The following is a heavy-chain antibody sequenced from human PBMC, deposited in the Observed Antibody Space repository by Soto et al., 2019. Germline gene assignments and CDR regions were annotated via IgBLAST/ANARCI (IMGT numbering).Heavy chain of an antibody. CDR2: IYWDDDK. CDR1: AFSLSTGGVG. Sequence: QITLKESGPTLVKPTQPLTLTCTFSAFSLSTGGVGVGWIRQPPGKALEWLALIYWDDDKRYSPSLRSRLTITKDTSKNQVVLTMTNMDPVDTATYYCIQSRCGGDCLQSYASYFYYGMDVLGQGTTVTVSS. D-gene: IGHD2-21*02. V-gene: IGHV2-5*02. CDR3: IQSRCGGDCLQSYASYFYYGMDV. J-gene: IGHJ6*02.